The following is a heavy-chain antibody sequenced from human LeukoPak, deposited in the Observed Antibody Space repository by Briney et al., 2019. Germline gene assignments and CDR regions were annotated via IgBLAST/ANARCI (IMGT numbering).Heavy chain of an antibody. D-gene: IGHD2-2*01. CDR1: GFTFSSYG. CDR2: IWYDGSNK. CDR3: ARTYCSSTSCPYYYYGMDV. V-gene: IGHV3-33*01. Sequence: GRPLRLSCAASGFTFSSYGMHWVRQAPGKGLEWVAVIWYDGSNKYYADSVKGRFTISRDNSKNTLYLQMNSLRAEDTAVYYCARTYCSSTSCPYYYYGMDVWGKGTTVTVSS. J-gene: IGHJ6*04.